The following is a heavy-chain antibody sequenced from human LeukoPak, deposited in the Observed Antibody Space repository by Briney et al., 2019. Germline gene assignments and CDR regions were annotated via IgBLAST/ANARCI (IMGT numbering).Heavy chain of an antibody. Sequence: PGGSPRLSCTASGFTFGDYAMSWVRQAPGKGLEWVGFIRSKAYGGTTEYAASVKGRFTISRDDSKSIAYLQMNSLKTEDTAVYYCTRASKDGYDYWGQGTLVTVSS. D-gene: IGHD5-24*01. V-gene: IGHV3-49*04. CDR3: TRASKDGYDY. J-gene: IGHJ4*02. CDR1: GFTFGDYA. CDR2: IRSKAYGGTT.